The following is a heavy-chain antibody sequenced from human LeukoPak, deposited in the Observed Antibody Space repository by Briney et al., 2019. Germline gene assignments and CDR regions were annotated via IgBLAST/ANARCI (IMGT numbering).Heavy chain of an antibody. CDR2: IYTSGST. Sequence: SETLSLTCTVSGGSISSGSYYWSWIRQPAGKGLEWIGRIYTSGSTNYNPSLKSRVTISVDTSKNQFSLKLSSVTAADTAAYYCARGSSGYDSSGYSNYYYYGMDVWGHGTTVTVSS. J-gene: IGHJ6*02. CDR1: GGSISSGSYY. CDR3: ARGSSGYDSSGYSNYYYYGMDV. V-gene: IGHV4-61*02. D-gene: IGHD3-22*01.